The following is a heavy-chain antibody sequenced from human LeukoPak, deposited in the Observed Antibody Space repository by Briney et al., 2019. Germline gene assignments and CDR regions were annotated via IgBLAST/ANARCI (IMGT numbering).Heavy chain of an antibody. CDR2: IKYSGNG. V-gene: IGHV4-39*01. D-gene: IGHD4-17*01. J-gene: IGHJ4*02. CDR1: GRSIGGSSYY. CDR3: ARHLTTWGDN. Sequence: PAETLSLTCAVSGRSIGGSSYYWGWIRQPPGKGLEWIGSIKYSGNGYYNPCLTGRLTLSVDTSKNHFSLKLTSVPAADSGLYYCARHLTTWGDNWGQGTVVIVSS.